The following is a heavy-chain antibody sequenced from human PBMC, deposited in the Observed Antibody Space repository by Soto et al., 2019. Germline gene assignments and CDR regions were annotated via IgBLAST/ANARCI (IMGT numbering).Heavy chain of an antibody. J-gene: IGHJ4*02. CDR3: ATTGPY. CDR2: IWCDGSNK. Sequence: QVQLVESGGGVVQPLRSLRLSCAASGFTFSSYGMHWVRQATGKGLEWGADIWCDGSNKFYADSVKVRFTISIDNSKNTVSLQMNSLRDADSAAYYCATTGPYWGQGTLVTVSS. CDR1: GFTFSSYG. V-gene: IGHV3-33*01.